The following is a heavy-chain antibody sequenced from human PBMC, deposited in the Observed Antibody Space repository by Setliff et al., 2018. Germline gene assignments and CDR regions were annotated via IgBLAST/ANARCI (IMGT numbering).Heavy chain of an antibody. CDR2: IKQDGSEK. Sequence: PGGSLRLSCAASGFTFSTYWMSWVRQAPGKGLEWVANIKQDGSEKYYVDSVKGRFSISRDNAKNSLYLQMNSLRGDDTAVYYCARGTTLTRAAAGYYFDSWGQGTLVTVSS. D-gene: IGHD6-13*01. CDR1: GFTFSTYW. CDR3: ARGTTLTRAAAGYYFDS. J-gene: IGHJ4*02. V-gene: IGHV3-7*01.